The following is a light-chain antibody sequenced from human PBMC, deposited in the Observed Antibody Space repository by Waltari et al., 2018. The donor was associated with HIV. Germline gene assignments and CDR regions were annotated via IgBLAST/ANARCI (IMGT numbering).Light chain of an antibody. CDR2: DND. CDR3: GTWDTTLRTWV. V-gene: IGLV1-51*01. J-gene: IGLJ3*02. Sequence: QSVLTQPPSLSASPGQQVTLSCAGSISTIGGTFVYWYQQLPGTAPNLLIYDNDKRPSGTPDRFSGSKSGTSATLDITGLQTGDAADYYCGTWDTTLRTWVFGGGTKLTVL. CDR1: ISTIGGTF.